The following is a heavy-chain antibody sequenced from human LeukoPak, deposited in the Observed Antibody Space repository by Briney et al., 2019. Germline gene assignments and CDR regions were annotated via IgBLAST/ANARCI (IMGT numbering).Heavy chain of an antibody. D-gene: IGHD3-22*01. CDR1: GYTLTELS. J-gene: IGHJ4*02. CDR3: ATGDGSGYYFDY. Sequence: ASVKVSCKVSGYTLTELSMHWVRQAPGKGLEWMGGFDPEDGEAIYAQKFQGRVTMTEDTSTDTAYMELSSLRSEDTAVYYCATGDGSGYYFDYWGQGTLVTVSS. CDR2: FDPEDGEA. V-gene: IGHV1-24*01.